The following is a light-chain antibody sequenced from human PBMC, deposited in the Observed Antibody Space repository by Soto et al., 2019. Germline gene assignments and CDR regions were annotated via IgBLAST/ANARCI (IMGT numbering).Light chain of an antibody. CDR2: DVS. V-gene: IGLV2-14*03. J-gene: IGLJ1*01. Sequence: QSALTQPASVSGSPGQSITISCTGTSSDVAAYNYVSWYQQHPGKAPKLMMSDVSNRASGISNRFSASKSGNTASLTISGLQTEDEADYYCISYTTISTYVFGTGTRSPS. CDR3: ISYTTISTYV. CDR1: SSDVAAYNY.